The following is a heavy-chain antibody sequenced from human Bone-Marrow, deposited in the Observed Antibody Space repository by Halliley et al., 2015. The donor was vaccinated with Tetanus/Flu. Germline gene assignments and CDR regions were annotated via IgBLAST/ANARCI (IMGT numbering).Heavy chain of an antibody. V-gene: IGHV3-72*01. CDR1: GFSISDYY. CDR3: AREGYCGTSCLHHFDS. Sequence: SLRLSCAASGFSISDYYMGWVRQAPGKGLEWVGRSKNKANGYITEYAASVKGRFSISRDDSKNSLYLQMNSLKTEDTALYYCAREGYCGTSCLHHFDSWGQGTLVTVSS. D-gene: IGHD2-2*01. CDR2: SKNKANGYIT. J-gene: IGHJ4*02.